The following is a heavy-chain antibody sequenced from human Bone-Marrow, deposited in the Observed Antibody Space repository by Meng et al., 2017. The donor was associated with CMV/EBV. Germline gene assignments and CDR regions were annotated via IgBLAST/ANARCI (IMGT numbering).Heavy chain of an antibody. J-gene: IGHJ6*02. Sequence: SVKVSCKASGFTFSSSAVQWVRQARGQGLEWIGWIVVGSGSTNYAQQFQERVTITRDMSTTTAYMELSSLRSEDTAVYYCARDAIVAAGRHYYYGMDVWGQGTTVTVSS. CDR3: ARDAIVAAGRHYYYGMDV. CDR1: GFTFSSSA. V-gene: IGHV1-58*01. D-gene: IGHD6-13*01. CDR2: IVVGSGST.